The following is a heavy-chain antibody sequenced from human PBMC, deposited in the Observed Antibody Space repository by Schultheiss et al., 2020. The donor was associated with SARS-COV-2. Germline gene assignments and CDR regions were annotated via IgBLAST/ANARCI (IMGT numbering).Heavy chain of an antibody. CDR1: GFTFSSYE. CDR3: ARGATPSDERLPSDY. V-gene: IGHV3-48*03. Sequence: GGSLRLSCVASGFTFSSYEMNWVRQAPGKGLEWVSYISSSGSTIYYADSVKGRFTISRDNSKNTLYLQMNSLRAEDTAVYYCARGATPSDERLPSDYWGQGTLVTVSS. D-gene: IGHD2-21*02. CDR2: ISSSGSTI. J-gene: IGHJ4*02.